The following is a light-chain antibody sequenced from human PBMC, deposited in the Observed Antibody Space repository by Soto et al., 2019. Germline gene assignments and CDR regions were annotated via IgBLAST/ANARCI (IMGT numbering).Light chain of an antibody. J-gene: IGKJ1*01. V-gene: IGKV2-28*01. Sequence: DIVMTQSPLSLPVMPGEPASISCRSSQSLLHSNGYKFLDWYLQRPGQSPQLLIYLGSNRASGVPDRFSGSGSGTDFTLKISRVEAEDVGVYYCMQPLQAPWTFGQGTKVDIK. CDR3: MQPLQAPWT. CDR2: LGS. CDR1: QSLLHSNGYKF.